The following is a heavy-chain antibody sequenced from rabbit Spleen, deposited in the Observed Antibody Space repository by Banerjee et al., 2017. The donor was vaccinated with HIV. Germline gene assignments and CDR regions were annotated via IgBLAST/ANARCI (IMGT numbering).Heavy chain of an antibody. J-gene: IGHJ4*01. CDR3: VRGASGSGYYSL. V-gene: IGHV1S40*01. D-gene: IGHD1-1*01. Sequence: QSLEESGGDLVKPGASLTLTCAASGFDLSSYYYMCWVRQAPGKGLEWIACLYISGGSTYYAKWAKGRFTISSHSAQNTLYLQLHSLTAADTATYFCVRGASGSGYYSLWGPGTLVTVS. CDR1: GFDLSSYYY. CDR2: LYISGGST.